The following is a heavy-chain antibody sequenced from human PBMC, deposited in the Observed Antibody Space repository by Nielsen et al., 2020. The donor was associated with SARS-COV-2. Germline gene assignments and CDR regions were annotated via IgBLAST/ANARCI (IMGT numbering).Heavy chain of an antibody. J-gene: IGHJ4*02. CDR2: INAGNGNT. Sequence: ASVKVSCKVSGYTFTSYAMHWVRQAPGQRLEWMGWINAGNGNTKYSQKFQGRVTITRDTSASTAYMELSSLRSEDTAVYYCARDRSGYYSDYFDYWGQGTLVTVSS. CDR1: GYTFTSYA. V-gene: IGHV1-3*01. CDR3: ARDRSGYYSDYFDY. D-gene: IGHD3-22*01.